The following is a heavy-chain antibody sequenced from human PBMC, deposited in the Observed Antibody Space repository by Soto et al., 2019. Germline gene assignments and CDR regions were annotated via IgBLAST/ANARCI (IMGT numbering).Heavy chain of an antibody. CDR2: IVPILGAG. CDR3: AREGEGIPAHRY. Sequence: QVQLVQSGAEVKKPGSSVKVSCKASGDTFTTYTINWVRQAPGQGLEWMGGIVPILGAGNYAQKCQGRVTITADRSTTTAYLDLSSLRSDDTAVYYCAREGEGIPAHRYWGQGTLVTVSS. CDR1: GDTFTTYT. J-gene: IGHJ4*02. V-gene: IGHV1-69*06. D-gene: IGHD3-16*01.